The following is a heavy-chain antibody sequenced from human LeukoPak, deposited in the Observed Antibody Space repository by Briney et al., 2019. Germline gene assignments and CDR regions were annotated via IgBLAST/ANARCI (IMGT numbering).Heavy chain of an antibody. J-gene: IGHJ1*01. D-gene: IGHD3-10*01. V-gene: IGHV3-23*01. CDR1: GLTFSNYA. Sequence: GGSLRLSCAASGLTFSNYAMSWVRQAPGKGLEWVSAISGSGGSTYYADSVKGRFTISRDNSKNTLYLQMNSLRAEDTAVYYCAKDRFGMVRGPRGPLQHWGQGTLVTVSS. CDR2: ISGSGGST. CDR3: AKDRFGMVRGPRGPLQH.